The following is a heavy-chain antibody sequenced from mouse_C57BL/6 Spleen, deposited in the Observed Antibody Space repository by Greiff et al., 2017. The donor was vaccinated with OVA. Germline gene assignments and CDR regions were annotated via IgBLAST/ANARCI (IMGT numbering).Heavy chain of an antibody. J-gene: IGHJ4*01. CDR1: GFSLTSYG. V-gene: IGHV2-2*01. CDR3: ARKNYDCDVGSAMDY. Sequence: VQLQQSGPGLVQPSQSLSITCTVSGFSLTSYGVHWVRQSPGKGLEWLGVIWSGGSTDYNAAFISRLSISKDNSKCQVFFRMNSLQADDTAIYYCARKNYDCDVGSAMDYWGQGTSVTVSS. D-gene: IGHD2-4*01. CDR2: IWSGGST.